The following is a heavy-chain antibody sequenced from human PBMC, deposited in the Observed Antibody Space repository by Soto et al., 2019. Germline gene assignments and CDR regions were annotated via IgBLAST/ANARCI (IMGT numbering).Heavy chain of an antibody. Sequence: SVKVSCKASVYTFTNYYVHWVRQAPGQGLEWMGIINPSGGSTSYAQKFQGRVTMTRDTSTSTVYMELSSLRLEDTAVYYFAREWLVTSDYWGQGTLVTASS. CDR2: INPSGGST. CDR3: AREWLVTSDY. V-gene: IGHV1-46*01. CDR1: VYTFTNYY. D-gene: IGHD6-19*01. J-gene: IGHJ4*02.